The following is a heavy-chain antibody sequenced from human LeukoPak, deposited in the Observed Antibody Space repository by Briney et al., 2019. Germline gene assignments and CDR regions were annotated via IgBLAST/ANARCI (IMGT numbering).Heavy chain of an antibody. CDR2: IIPILGIA. Sequence: GASVKVSCKASGGTFSSYAISWVRQAPGQGLEWMGRIIPILGIANYAQKFQGRVTITTDESTSTVYMELSSLRSEDTAVYYCARDKAVTTELTQYFHHWGQGTLVTVSS. CDR1: GGTFSSYA. CDR3: ARDKAVTTELTQYFHH. D-gene: IGHD4-11*01. J-gene: IGHJ1*01. V-gene: IGHV1-69*04.